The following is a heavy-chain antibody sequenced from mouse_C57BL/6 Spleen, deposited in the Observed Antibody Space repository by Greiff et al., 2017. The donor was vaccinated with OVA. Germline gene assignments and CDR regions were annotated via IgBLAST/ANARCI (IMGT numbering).Heavy chain of an antibody. CDR2: ISSGSSTI. J-gene: IGHJ2*01. D-gene: IGHD3-3*01. Sequence: EVQRVESGGGLVKPGGPLKLSCAASGFTFSDYGMHWVRQAPEKGLEWVAYISSGSSTIYYADTVKGRFTISRDNAKNTLFLQMTSLRSEDTAMYYCASIDSQGYWGQGTTLTVSS. CDR1: GFTFSDYG. CDR3: ASIDSQGY. V-gene: IGHV5-17*01.